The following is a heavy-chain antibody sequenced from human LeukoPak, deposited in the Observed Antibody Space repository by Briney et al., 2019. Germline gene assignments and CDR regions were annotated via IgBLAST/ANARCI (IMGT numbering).Heavy chain of an antibody. J-gene: IGHJ4*02. CDR2: INHSGST. CDR3: ARGRGIAAAGPPFDY. D-gene: IGHD6-13*01. Sequence: KPSETLSLTCAVYGGSFGGYYWSWFRQPPGKGLKWFGEINHSGSTNYNPSLKSRVTISVDTSKNQFSLKLSSVTAADTAVYYCARGRGIAAAGPPFDYWGQGTLVTVSS. V-gene: IGHV4-34*01. CDR1: GGSFGGYY.